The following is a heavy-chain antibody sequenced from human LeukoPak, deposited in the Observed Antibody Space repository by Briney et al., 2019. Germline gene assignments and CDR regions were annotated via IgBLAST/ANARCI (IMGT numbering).Heavy chain of an antibody. J-gene: IGHJ5*02. Sequence: SETLSLTCTVSGGSISSSSYYWGWIRQPPGKGLEWIGSIYYSGSTYYNPSLKSRVTISVDTSKNQFSLKLSSVTAADTAVYYCARLTTPYYDSSGQWLNWFDPWGQGTLVTVSS. D-gene: IGHD3-22*01. V-gene: IGHV4-39*01. CDR1: GGSISSSSYY. CDR3: ARLTTPYYDSSGQWLNWFDP. CDR2: IYYSGST.